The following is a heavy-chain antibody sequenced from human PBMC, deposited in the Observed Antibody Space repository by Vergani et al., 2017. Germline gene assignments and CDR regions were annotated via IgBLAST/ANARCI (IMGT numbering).Heavy chain of an antibody. CDR1: GFTFSSYS. D-gene: IGHD5-24*01. J-gene: IGHJ6*03. V-gene: IGHV3-21*01. Sequence: EVQLVESGGGLVKPGGSLRLSCAASGFTFSSYSMNWVRQAPGKGLEWASSIRSSSSTIYYADSVKGRFTISRDNAKNSLYLQMNSLVAEDTAVYYCAGVPQVRDGYNYFYYDYMDVWGRGTTVTVAS. CDR2: IRSSSSTI. CDR3: AGVPQVRDGYNYFYYDYMDV.